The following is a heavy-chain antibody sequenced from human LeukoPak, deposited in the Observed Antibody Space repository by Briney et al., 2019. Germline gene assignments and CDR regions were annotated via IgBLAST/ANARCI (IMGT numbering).Heavy chain of an antibody. Sequence: SETLSLTCSVSGGSISSPTYYWAWIRQPPGKGLEWLGTVHHSGSTYYSPSLVSRVTTSVDTSKNQFSLKLASVTAADTAFYYCARLGGYYDPPGYWGQGTLVTVSS. V-gene: IGHV4-39*01. J-gene: IGHJ4*02. CDR1: GGSISSPTYY. D-gene: IGHD3-10*01. CDR3: ARLGGYYDPPGY. CDR2: VHHSGST.